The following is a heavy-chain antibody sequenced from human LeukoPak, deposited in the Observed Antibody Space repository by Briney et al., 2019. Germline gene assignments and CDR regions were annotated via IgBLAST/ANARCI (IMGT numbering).Heavy chain of an antibody. V-gene: IGHV3-74*01. CDR1: GFTFSSYW. D-gene: IGHD4-17*01. J-gene: IGHJ4*02. Sequence: PGGSLRLSCAASGFTFSSYWMHWVRQAPGKGLVWVSRIKTDGSSTDYADSVKGRFTISRDNAKNTLYLQMNSLRAEDTAVYYCARDLGMTDGDYVSYFDYWGQGTLVTVSS. CDR2: IKTDGSST. CDR3: ARDLGMTDGDYVSYFDY.